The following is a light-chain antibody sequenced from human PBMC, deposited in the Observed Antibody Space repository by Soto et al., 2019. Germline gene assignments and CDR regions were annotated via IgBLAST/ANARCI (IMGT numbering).Light chain of an antibody. CDR2: WAS. CDR3: QQYFSTPRT. V-gene: IGKV4-1*01. CDR1: KSILYSSNNKNY. Sequence: DIVMTQSPDSLAVSLGERATINCKSSKSILYSSNNKNYLAWYQQKSGQPPKLLIYWASTRESWVPDRFSGSGSGTDFTLAISSLQAEDVAFYYCQQYFSTPRTFGQGTKVEIK. J-gene: IGKJ1*01.